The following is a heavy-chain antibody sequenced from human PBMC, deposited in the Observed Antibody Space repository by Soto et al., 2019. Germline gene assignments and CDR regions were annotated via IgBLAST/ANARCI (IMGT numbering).Heavy chain of an antibody. CDR2: IIPNSRVT. CDR1: GDTFNGYY. CDR3: VRVSYSQGWRVVDSGY. V-gene: IGHV1-2*02. D-gene: IGHD6-19*01. Sequence: SVKVSCQASGDTFNGYYLHRVRQAPGQGLEWMGWIIPNSRVTNYAQKFQGRVTVTRDTSISAAYMELSKLRSDDTAVYYCVRVSYSQGWRVVDSGYWGQGTLVTVS. J-gene: IGHJ4*02.